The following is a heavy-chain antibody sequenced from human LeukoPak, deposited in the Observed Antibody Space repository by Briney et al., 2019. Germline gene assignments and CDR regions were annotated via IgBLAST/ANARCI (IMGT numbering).Heavy chain of an antibody. D-gene: IGHD4-17*01. CDR3: TKDPIGDYIGAFDP. Sequence: SGGSLGPSCAPSGFSFRSFAMTWVRQPPGRGLEWVFFITGGHYATYNTDSVKGRFTISRDNAKNTLYLQMNSLRADDTAIYYCTKDPIGDYIGAFDPWGQGTQVSVSS. CDR1: GFSFRSFA. J-gene: IGHJ5*02. CDR2: ITGGHYAT. V-gene: IGHV3-23*01.